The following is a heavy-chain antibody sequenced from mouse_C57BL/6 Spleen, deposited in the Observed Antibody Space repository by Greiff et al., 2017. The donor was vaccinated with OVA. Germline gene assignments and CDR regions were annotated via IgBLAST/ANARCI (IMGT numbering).Heavy chain of an antibody. CDR3: ARSGTRAMDY. D-gene: IGHD4-1*01. J-gene: IGHJ4*01. CDR2: IDPKSGGT. CDR1: GYTFTSYW. Sequence: QVQLQQPGAELVKPGASVKLSCKASGYTFTSYWMHWVKQRPGRGLEWIGRIDPKSGGTKYNEKFKSKATLTVDKPSSTAYMQLSSLTAEDSAVYNCARSGTRAMDYWGQGTSVTVSS. V-gene: IGHV1-72*01.